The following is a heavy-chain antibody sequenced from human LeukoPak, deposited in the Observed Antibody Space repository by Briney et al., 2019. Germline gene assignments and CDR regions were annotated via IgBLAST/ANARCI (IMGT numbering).Heavy chain of an antibody. CDR3: ARGGVVTAAKNPNWFDP. V-gene: IGHV6-1*01. J-gene: IGHJ5*02. Sequence: SQTLSLTCAISGDSVSSNSAAWNWISQSPSRGLEWLGRTYYRYKWYNDYAVSVKSRITINPDTSKNQFSLQLNSVTPEDTAVYYWARGGVVTAAKNPNWFDPWGQGTLVTVSS. D-gene: IGHD2-2*01. CDR2: TYYRYKWYN. CDR1: GDSVSSNSAA.